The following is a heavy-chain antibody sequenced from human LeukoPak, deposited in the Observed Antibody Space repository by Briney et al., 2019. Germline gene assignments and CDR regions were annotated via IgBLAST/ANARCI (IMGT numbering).Heavy chain of an antibody. CDR3: ARGSSVGCGGDCLTPDFDY. V-gene: IGHV1-8*01. Sequence: ASVKVSCKASGYTFTSYDINWVRQATGQGLEWMGWMNPNSGNTGYAQKFQGRVTMTRNTSISTAYMELSSLRSEDTAVYYCARGSSVGCGGDCLTPDFDYWGQGTLVTVSS. J-gene: IGHJ4*02. D-gene: IGHD2-21*02. CDR2: MNPNSGNT. CDR1: GYTFTSYD.